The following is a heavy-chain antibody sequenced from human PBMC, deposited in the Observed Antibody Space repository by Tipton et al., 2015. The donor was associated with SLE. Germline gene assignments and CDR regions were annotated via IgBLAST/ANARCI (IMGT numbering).Heavy chain of an antibody. D-gene: IGHD3-16*01. CDR2: INHSGST. Sequence: TLFLTCAVYGGSFSGYYWSWIRQPPGKGLEWIGEINHSGSTNYNPSLGSRVTISVGTSKNQFSLKLSSVTAADTAVYYCASGAAGEGYYFDYWGQGTLVTVSS. CDR1: GGSFSGYY. V-gene: IGHV4-34*01. J-gene: IGHJ4*02. CDR3: ASGAAGEGYYFDY.